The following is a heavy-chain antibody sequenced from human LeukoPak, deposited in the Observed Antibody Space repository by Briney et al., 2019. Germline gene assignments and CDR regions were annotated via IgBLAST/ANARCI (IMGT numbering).Heavy chain of an antibody. Sequence: GGSLRLSCAASGFTFSSYAMHWVRQAPGKGLEWVAVISYDGSNKYYADSVKGRFTISRDNSKNTLYLQMNSLRAEDTAVYYCARAGQYYDSSGPILWYFDLWGRGTLVTVSS. CDR3: ARAGQYYDSSGPILWYFDL. CDR2: ISYDGSNK. D-gene: IGHD3-22*01. J-gene: IGHJ2*01. CDR1: GFTFSSYA. V-gene: IGHV3-30-3*01.